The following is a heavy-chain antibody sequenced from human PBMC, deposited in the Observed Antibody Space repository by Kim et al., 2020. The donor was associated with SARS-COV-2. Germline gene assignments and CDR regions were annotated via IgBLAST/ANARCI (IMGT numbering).Heavy chain of an antibody. CDR2: IYYSGST. CDR3: ARDPVGATTGFRWGWFDP. V-gene: IGHV4-31*03. Sequence: SETLSLTCTVSGGSISSGGYYWSWIRQHPGKGLEWIGYIYYSGSTYYNPSLKSRVTISVDTSKNQFSLKLSSVTAADTAVYYCARDPVGATTGFRWGWFDPWGQGTLVTVSS. D-gene: IGHD1-26*01. CDR1: GGSISSGGYY. J-gene: IGHJ5*02.